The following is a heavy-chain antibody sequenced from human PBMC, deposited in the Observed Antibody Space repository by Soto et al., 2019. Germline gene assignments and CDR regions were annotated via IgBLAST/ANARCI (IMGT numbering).Heavy chain of an antibody. CDR3: ARDGDGRMTTNPYYYNGMDV. J-gene: IGHJ6*02. CDR2: VFYTGRA. Sequence: SGALPLPCTVPGTSLVTNYWSWIRQPPGKGLEWIGYVFYTGRANYNASLKSRVSISLDTSNYQFSLKLSSVTAADTAVYHCARDGDGRMTTNPYYYNGMDVWGPGTTVT. V-gene: IGHV4-59*01. CDR1: GTSLVTNY. D-gene: IGHD4-4*01.